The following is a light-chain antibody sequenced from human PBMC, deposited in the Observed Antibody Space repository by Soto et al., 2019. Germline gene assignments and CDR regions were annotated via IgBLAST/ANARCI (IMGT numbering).Light chain of an antibody. CDR3: SSYTSSSTYV. V-gene: IGLV2-18*02. CDR2: DVS. CDR1: SSDVGSYNR. J-gene: IGLJ1*01. Sequence: QSALTQPPSVSGSPGQSVTISCTGTSSDVGSYNRVSWYQQPPGTAPKVMIYDVSNRPSGVPDRFSGSKSGNTASLTISGLQAEDESDYYRSSYTSSSTYVFGTGTKVTVL.